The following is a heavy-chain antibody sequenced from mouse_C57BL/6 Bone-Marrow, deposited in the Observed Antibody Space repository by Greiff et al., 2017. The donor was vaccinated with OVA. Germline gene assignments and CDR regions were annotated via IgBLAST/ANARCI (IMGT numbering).Heavy chain of an antibody. Sequence: EVQLQQSGPELVKPGASVKISCKASGYSFTGYYMNWVKQSPEKSLEWIGEINPSTGGTTYNQKFKAKATLTVDTSSSTAYMQLKRLTSEDSAVYYFARFYYGSSYAWFAYWGQGTLVTVSA. V-gene: IGHV1-42*01. CDR1: GYSFTGYY. CDR2: INPSTGGT. CDR3: ARFYYGSSYAWFAY. D-gene: IGHD1-1*01. J-gene: IGHJ3*01.